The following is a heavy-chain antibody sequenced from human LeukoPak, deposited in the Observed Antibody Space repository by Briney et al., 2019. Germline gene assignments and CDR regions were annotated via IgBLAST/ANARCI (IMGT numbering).Heavy chain of an antibody. CDR1: GFTVSSNY. Sequence: PGGSLRLSCAVSGFTVSSNYMSWVRQAPGKGLEWVSVIHSGGSTYLADSVKGRFTISRDNSKNTVYLQMNSLRAEDTAVYYCVGATGFGYWGQGTLVTVSS. J-gene: IGHJ4*02. CDR3: VGATGFGY. CDR2: IHSGGST. V-gene: IGHV3-66*01. D-gene: IGHD4-17*01.